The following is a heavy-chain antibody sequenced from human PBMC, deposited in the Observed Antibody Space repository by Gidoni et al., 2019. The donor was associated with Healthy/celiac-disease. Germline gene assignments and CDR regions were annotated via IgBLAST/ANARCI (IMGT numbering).Heavy chain of an antibody. CDR2: IYWNDDK. CDR1: GFSLSTSGVG. CDR3: AHIADTAMVTYFDY. Sequence: QITLKESGPTLVKPTQTLTLTCTFSGFSLSTSGVGVVWIRQPPGKALAWFALIYWNDDKRYSPSLKSRLTITKDTSKNQVVLTMTNMDPVDTATYYCAHIADTAMVTYFDYWGQGTLVTVSS. D-gene: IGHD5-18*01. V-gene: IGHV2-5*01. J-gene: IGHJ4*02.